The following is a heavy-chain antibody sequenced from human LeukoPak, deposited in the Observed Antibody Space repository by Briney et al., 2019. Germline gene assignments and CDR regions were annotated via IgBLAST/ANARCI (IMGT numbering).Heavy chain of an antibody. Sequence: PGGSLRLSCAASGFTFSNYWMSWVRQAPGKGLEWVAVISYDGSNKYYADSVKGRFTISRDNSKNTLYLQMNSLRAEDTAVYYCAKVMGSYSSGWYPSTGGFDYWGQGTLVTVSS. D-gene: IGHD6-19*01. J-gene: IGHJ4*02. V-gene: IGHV3-30*18. CDR2: ISYDGSNK. CDR3: AKVMGSYSSGWYPSTGGFDY. CDR1: GFTFSNYW.